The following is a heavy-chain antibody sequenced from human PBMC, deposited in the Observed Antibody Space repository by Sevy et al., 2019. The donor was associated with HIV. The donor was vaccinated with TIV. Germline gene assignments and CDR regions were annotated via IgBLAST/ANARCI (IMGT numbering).Heavy chain of an antibody. CDR2: IYYSGST. Sequence: SETLSLTCTVSGGSISSSSYYWGWIRQPPGKGLEWIGSIYYSGSTYYNPSLNSRVTISVDTSKNQFSLKLSSVTAAVTAVYYCARHGFWGGLYWFDPWGQGTLVTVSS. J-gene: IGHJ5*02. CDR3: ARHGFWGGLYWFDP. D-gene: IGHD3-3*01. V-gene: IGHV4-39*01. CDR1: GGSISSSSYY.